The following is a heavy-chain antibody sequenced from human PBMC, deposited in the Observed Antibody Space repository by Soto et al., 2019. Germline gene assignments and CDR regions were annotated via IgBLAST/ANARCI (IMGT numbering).Heavy chain of an antibody. CDR1: GGTFSSYA. D-gene: IGHD3-22*01. CDR3: ATEGGDSSGYYCDY. Sequence: SVKVSCKASGGTFSSYAISWVRQAPGQGLEWMGGIIPIFGTANYAQKFQGRVTITADKSTSTAYMELSSLRSEDTAVYYCATEGGDSSGYYCDYWGQGTLVTVSS. J-gene: IGHJ4*02. CDR2: IIPIFGTA. V-gene: IGHV1-69*06.